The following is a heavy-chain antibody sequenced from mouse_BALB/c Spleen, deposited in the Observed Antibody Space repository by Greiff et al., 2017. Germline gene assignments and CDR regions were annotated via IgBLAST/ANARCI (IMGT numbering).Heavy chain of an antibody. CDR3: ARKGTGFDY. D-gene: IGHD4-1*01. J-gene: IGHJ2*01. Sequence: EVQLVESGGDLVKPGGSLKLSCAASGFTFSSYCMSWVRQTPDKRLEWVANISSGGSYTYYPDSVKGRVTISRDNAKNTLYLQMSSLKSEDTAMYYCARKGTGFDYWGKGTTLTGSA. CDR1: GFTFSSYC. CDR2: ISSGGSYT. V-gene: IGHV5-6*01.